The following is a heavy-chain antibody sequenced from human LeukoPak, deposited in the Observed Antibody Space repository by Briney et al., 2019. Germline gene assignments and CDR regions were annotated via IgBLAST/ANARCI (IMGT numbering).Heavy chain of an antibody. CDR3: AKESDMQLVLDS. V-gene: IGHV3-23*01. Sequence: PGGSLRLSCVGSGFTFSSDAMSWVRQAPGKGLEWVSGISGRGGDTYYSDSMKGRITISRDNSRSTLYLQMNRLRAEDTAVYYCAKESDMQLVLDSWGQGTLVTVSS. D-gene: IGHD5-18*01. CDR2: ISGRGGDT. CDR1: GFTFSSDA. J-gene: IGHJ4*02.